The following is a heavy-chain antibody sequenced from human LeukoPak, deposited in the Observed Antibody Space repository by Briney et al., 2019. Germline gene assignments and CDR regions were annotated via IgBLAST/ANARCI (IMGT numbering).Heavy chain of an antibody. CDR1: GYTFTSYD. CDR3: AIAARPVVHDAFDI. D-gene: IGHD4-23*01. CDR2: MNPNSGNT. Sequence: GASVTVSFKSSGYTFTSYDINWVRQANGQGLEWMGWMNPNSGNTGYAQKFQGRVTMTRNTSISTAYMELSSLRSEDTAVYYCAIAARPVVHDAFDIWGQGTMVTVSS. V-gene: IGHV1-8*01. J-gene: IGHJ3*02.